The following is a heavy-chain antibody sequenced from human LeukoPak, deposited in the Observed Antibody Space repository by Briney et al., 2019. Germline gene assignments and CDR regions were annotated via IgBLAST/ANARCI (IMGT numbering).Heavy chain of an antibody. J-gene: IGHJ6*03. Sequence: GGSLRLSCAASGFTVSSNYMSWVRQAPGKALEWVSVIYSGGSTYYADSVKGRFTISRDNSKNTLYLQMNSLRAEDTAVYYCARDRGIAAPMDVWGKGTTVTVSS. CDR3: ARDRGIAAPMDV. V-gene: IGHV3-66*02. CDR1: GFTVSSNY. D-gene: IGHD6-13*01. CDR2: IYSGGST.